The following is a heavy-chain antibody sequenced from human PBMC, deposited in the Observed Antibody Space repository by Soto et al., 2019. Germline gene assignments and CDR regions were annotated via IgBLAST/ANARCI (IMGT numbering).Heavy chain of an antibody. V-gene: IGHV5-51*01. CDR2: IHPGDSDT. Sequence: RGESLKISCKGFGYSFTSYWIGWVRQMPGKGLEWMGIIHPGDSDTRYSVSLRGQVTMSVDKSISTAYLHWSSLKASDTAMYYCALQYYPDGISYYSFDYWGQGTLVTVS. J-gene: IGHJ4*02. D-gene: IGHD3-22*01. CDR1: GYSFTSYW. CDR3: ALQYYPDGISYYSFDY.